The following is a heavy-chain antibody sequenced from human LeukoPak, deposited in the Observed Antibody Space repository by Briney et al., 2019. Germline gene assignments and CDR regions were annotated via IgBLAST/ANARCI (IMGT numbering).Heavy chain of an antibody. J-gene: IGHJ4*02. CDR1: GGTLSSYG. CDR2: IIPIFGTT. Sequence: ASVKVSCKASGGTLSSYGISWVRQAPGQGLEWMGGIIPIFGTTNYAQKFQGRVTISADESTSTAYMELSSLRSEDTAVYYCARQWLPNGYFDYWGQGTLVTVSS. D-gene: IGHD6-19*01. CDR3: ARQWLPNGYFDY. V-gene: IGHV1-69*13.